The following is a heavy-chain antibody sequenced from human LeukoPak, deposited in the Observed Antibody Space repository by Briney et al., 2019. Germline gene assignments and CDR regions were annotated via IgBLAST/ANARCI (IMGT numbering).Heavy chain of an antibody. J-gene: IGHJ1*01. CDR3: AKSPGHCSGGSCYSSGYFQH. CDR2: ISYDGSNK. D-gene: IGHD2-15*01. Sequence: GGSLRLSCAASGFTFSSYAMHWVRQAPGKGLEWVAVISYDGSNKYYADSVKGRFTISRDNSKNTLYLQMNSLRAEDTAVYYCAKSPGHCSGGSCYSSGYFQHWGQGTLVTVFS. V-gene: IGHV3-30-3*02. CDR1: GFTFSSYA.